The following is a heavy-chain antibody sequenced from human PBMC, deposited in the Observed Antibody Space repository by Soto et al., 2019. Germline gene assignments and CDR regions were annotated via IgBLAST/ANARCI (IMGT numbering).Heavy chain of an antibody. CDR1: GFTFSSYS. CDR3: ATGEYYYDSSGYYYC. V-gene: IGHV3-21*01. J-gene: IGHJ4*02. Sequence: ESGGGLVKPGGSLRLSCAASGFTFSSYSMNWVRQAPGKGLEWVSSISSSSSYIYYADSVKGRFTISRDNAKNSLYLQMNSLRAGDTAVYFCATGEYYYDSSGYYYCWGQGTLVTVSS. CDR2: ISSSSSYI. D-gene: IGHD3-22*01.